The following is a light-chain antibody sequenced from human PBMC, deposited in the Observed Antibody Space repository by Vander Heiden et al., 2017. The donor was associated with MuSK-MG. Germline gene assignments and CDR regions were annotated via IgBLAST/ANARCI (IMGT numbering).Light chain of an antibody. J-gene: IGKJ1*01. Sequence: IVTGELPESLAVSPGDRSTVNCKSSQSVCDSSNNKNYLAWYQQKPGQPPKLLIYWASTRESGIPDRFSGSGSGTDFTLTISRLQAEDVAVYYCQQYDSLPRTFGQGTKVEIK. V-gene: IGKV4-1*01. CDR2: WAS. CDR3: QQYDSLPRT. CDR1: QSVCDSSNNKNY.